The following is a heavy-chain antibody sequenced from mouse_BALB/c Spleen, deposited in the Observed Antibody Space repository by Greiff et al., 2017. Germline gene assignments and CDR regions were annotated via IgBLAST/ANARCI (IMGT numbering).Heavy chain of an antibody. J-gene: IGHJ3*01. Sequence: QVQLQQSGPELVKPGASVRISCKASGYTFTSYYIHWVKQRPGQGLEWIGWIYPGNVNTKYNEKFKGKATLTADKSSSTAYMQLSSLTSEDSAVYFCAREGDYYGSSYGCAYWGQGTLVTVSA. V-gene: IGHV1S56*01. CDR1: GYTFTSYY. CDR2: IYPGNVNT. D-gene: IGHD1-1*01. CDR3: AREGDYYGSSYGCAY.